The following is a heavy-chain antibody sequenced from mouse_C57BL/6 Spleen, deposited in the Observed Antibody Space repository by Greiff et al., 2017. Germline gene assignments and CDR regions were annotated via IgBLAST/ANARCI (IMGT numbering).Heavy chain of an antibody. CDR2: IHPNSGST. J-gene: IGHJ3*01. V-gene: IGHV1-64*01. CDR1: GYTFTSYW. Sequence: QVQLKQPGAELVKPGASVKLSCKASGYTFTSYWMHWVKQRPGQGLEWIGMIHPNSGSTNYNEKFKSKATLTVDKSSSTAYMQLSSLTSEDSAVYYCARGLTGTGFAYWGQGTLVTVSA. D-gene: IGHD4-1*01. CDR3: ARGLTGTGFAY.